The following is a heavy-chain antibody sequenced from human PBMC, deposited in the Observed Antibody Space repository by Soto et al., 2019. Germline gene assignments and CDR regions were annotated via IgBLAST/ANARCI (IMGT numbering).Heavy chain of an antibody. V-gene: IGHV3-30-3*01. CDR2: ISYDGSNK. D-gene: IGHD3-3*01. Sequence: PGGSLRLSCAAAGFTFSSYAMHWVRQAPGKGLEWVAVISYDGSNKYYADSVKGRFTISRDNSKNTLHLQMNSLRAEDTAVYYCARDRVRFLEWTHTGAMDVWGHGNTVAVYS. CDR3: ARDRVRFLEWTHTGAMDV. CDR1: GFTFSSYA. J-gene: IGHJ6*02.